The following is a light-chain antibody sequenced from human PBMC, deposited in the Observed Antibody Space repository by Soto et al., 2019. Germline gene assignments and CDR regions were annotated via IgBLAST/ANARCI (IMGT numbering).Light chain of an antibody. CDR3: MQALYTRT. Sequence: EIVMTQSPLSLPVTPGEPASISCRSSQSLLHSNGYNSLDWYLQKPGQSPQLLIYLGSNRASGVPDRFSGSGSGTDFTLKISRVEAEDVGVYYCMQALYTRTFGQGTKVEIK. CDR1: QSLLHSNGYNS. V-gene: IGKV2-28*01. J-gene: IGKJ1*01. CDR2: LGS.